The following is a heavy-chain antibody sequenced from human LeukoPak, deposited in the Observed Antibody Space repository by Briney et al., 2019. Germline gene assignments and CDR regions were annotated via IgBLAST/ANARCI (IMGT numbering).Heavy chain of an antibody. V-gene: IGHV4-61*09. Sequence: ASQTLSLTCTVSGGSISSGSYYWSWIRQPAGKGLEWIGYIYYSGNTNYNPSLKSRVTISLDTSKNQFSLKLSSVTAADTAVYYCARAIWFGEGHDYWGQGTLVTVSS. D-gene: IGHD3-10*01. CDR3: ARAIWFGEGHDY. CDR2: IYYSGNT. CDR1: GGSISSGSYY. J-gene: IGHJ4*02.